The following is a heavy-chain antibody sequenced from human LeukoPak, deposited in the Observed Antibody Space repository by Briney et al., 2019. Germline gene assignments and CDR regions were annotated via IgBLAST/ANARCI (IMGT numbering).Heavy chain of an antibody. V-gene: IGHV1-46*01. CDR2: IDTSGGST. Sequence: ASVKVSCKASGYTFISYYIHWVRQAPGQGLEWMGTIDTSGGSTSYEQKFQGIVTMTRDTSTSTVYMELSSLRSEDTAVYYCARDNTAVGPFDYWGQGTLVTVSS. J-gene: IGHJ4*02. CDR3: ARDNTAVGPFDY. D-gene: IGHD6-13*01. CDR1: GYTFISYY.